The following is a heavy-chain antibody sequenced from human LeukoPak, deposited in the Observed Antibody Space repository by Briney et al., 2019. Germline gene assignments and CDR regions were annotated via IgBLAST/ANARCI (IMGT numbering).Heavy chain of an antibody. V-gene: IGHV3-30*18. J-gene: IGHJ4*02. CDR1: RFTFRNYG. CDR3: AKSLYYYDSSGSDY. D-gene: IGHD3-22*01. CDR2: ISYDGSIK. Sequence: GGSLRLSCAASRFTFRNYGMQWVRQAPVKGLEWVALISYDGSIKYYADSVKGRFTVSRDNSKNTLFLQMNSLRPEDTAVYYCAKSLYYYDSSGSDYWGQGTLVTVSS.